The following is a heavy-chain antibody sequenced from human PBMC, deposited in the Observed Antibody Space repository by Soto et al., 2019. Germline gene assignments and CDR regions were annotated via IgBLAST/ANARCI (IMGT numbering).Heavy chain of an antibody. CDR1: GYTFTSYG. CDR2: ISAYNGNT. CDR3: ARVLFPRVYVLLWFGELLFDP. V-gene: IGHV1-18*01. D-gene: IGHD3-10*01. Sequence: ASVKVSCKASGYTFTSYGISWVQQAPGQGLEWMGWISAYNGNTNYAQKLQGRVTMTTDTSTSTAYMELRSLRSDDTAVYYCARVLFPRVYVLLWFGELLFDPWGQGTLVTVSS. J-gene: IGHJ5*02.